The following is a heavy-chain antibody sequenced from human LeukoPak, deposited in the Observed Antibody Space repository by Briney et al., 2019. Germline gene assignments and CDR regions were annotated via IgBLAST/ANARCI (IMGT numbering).Heavy chain of an antibody. CDR3: AREGRSSTPGY. V-gene: IGHV4-4*07. J-gene: IGHJ4*01. CDR1: GASIRSYY. Sequence: SETLSLTCSVSGASIRSYYWSWIRQPAGKKLEWIGRISGSGNTDYNPSLKSRLTMSVDTSKNQFSLKLNSVTAADTAVYYCAREGRSSTPGYWGQGTLVTVSS. CDR2: ISGSGNT. D-gene: IGHD2-15*01.